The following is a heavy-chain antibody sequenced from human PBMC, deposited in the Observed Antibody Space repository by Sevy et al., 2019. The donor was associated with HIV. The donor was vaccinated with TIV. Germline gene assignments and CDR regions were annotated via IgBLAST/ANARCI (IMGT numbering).Heavy chain of an antibody. V-gene: IGHV3-33*01. D-gene: IGHD3-16*02. CDR2: IWFDGTNI. J-gene: IGHJ4*02. CDR1: GYTFSSYG. Sequence: GGSLRLSCAASGYTFSSYGMHWVRQAPGKGLEWIALIWFDGTNIFYADSVKGRFTISRDIAKSTLHLQMNSLRADDTAVYYCARDLEFYNYRESGPTFMPDHWGQGTLVTVSS. CDR3: ARDLEFYNYRESGPTFMPDH.